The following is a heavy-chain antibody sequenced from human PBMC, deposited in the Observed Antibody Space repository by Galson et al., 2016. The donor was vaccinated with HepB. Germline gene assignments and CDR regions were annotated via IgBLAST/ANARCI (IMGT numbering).Heavy chain of an antibody. V-gene: IGHV3-7*03. J-gene: IGHJ3*02. CDR3: ARRPARPYAFDI. CDR2: ISLDGSDK. Sequence: SLRLSCAASGFIFSSYSMNWFRQAPGKGLEWVANISLDGSDKYYVDSVRGRFTISRDNAKESLYLQINSLRADDTAVYYCARRPARPYAFDIWGRGTMVTVSS. D-gene: IGHD2-2*01. CDR1: GFIFSSYS.